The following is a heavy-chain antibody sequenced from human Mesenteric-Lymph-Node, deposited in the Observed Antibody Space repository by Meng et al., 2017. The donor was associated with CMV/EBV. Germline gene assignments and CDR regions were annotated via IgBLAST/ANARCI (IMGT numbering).Heavy chain of an antibody. Sequence: GESLKISCAASGFTFSAYAMSWVRQAPGKGLEWVSTITGSSINTYYADSVKGRFTISRDNSKNTLYLQMNSLRTEDTSVYYCAKDDSSSWYYFDYWGQGTLVTVSS. CDR3: AKDDSSSWYYFDY. CDR1: GFTFSAYA. CDR2: ITGSSINT. J-gene: IGHJ4*02. D-gene: IGHD6-13*01. V-gene: IGHV3-23*01.